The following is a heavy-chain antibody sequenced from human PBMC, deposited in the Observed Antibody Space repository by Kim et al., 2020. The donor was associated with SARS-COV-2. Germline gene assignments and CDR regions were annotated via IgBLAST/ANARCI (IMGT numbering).Heavy chain of an antibody. J-gene: IGHJ6*02. CDR1: GGSISSYY. Sequence: SETLSLTCTVSGGSISSYYWSWIRQPAGKGLEWIGRIYTSGSTNYNPSLKSRVTMSVDTSKNQFSLKLSSVTAADTAVYYCARDWYNWNYGGRYYYGMDVWGQGTTVTVSS. D-gene: IGHD1-7*01. CDR3: ARDWYNWNYGGRYYYGMDV. CDR2: IYTSGST. V-gene: IGHV4-4*07.